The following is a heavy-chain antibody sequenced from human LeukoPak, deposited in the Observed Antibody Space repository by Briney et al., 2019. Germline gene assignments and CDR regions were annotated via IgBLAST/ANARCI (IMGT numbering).Heavy chain of an antibody. V-gene: IGHV3-7*01. CDR1: GLTFSSYA. D-gene: IGHD3-3*01. CDR3: ASGFLDDFWSGHF. CDR2: IKYDGSEK. Sequence: GGSLRLSCAASGLTFSSYAMSWVRQAPGKGPEWVANIKYDGSEKYYVDSVKGRFTISRDNAKNSLYLQMNSLRAEDTAVYYCASGFLDDFWSGHFWGQGTLVTVSS. J-gene: IGHJ4*02.